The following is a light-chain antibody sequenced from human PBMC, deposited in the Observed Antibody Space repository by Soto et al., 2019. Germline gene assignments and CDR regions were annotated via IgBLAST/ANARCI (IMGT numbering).Light chain of an antibody. CDR3: QQTYGTPTT. V-gene: IGKV1-39*01. J-gene: IGKJ1*01. Sequence: DIQRTQSPSSLAASVGDRVTITCRASQIITSYLNWYQQKPGKAPELLIHGASTLQSGVPSRFSGGGSGTDFTLTISSLQPEDFATYYCQQTYGTPTTLGLGTKVDIK. CDR1: QIITSY. CDR2: GAS.